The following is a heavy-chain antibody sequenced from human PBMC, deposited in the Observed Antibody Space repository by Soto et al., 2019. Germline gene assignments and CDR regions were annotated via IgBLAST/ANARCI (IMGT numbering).Heavy chain of an antibody. CDR2: IWYDGSNK. D-gene: IGHD3-22*01. J-gene: IGHJ4*02. Sequence: GGSLRLSCAASGFTFSSYGMHWVRQAPGKGLEWVAVIWYDGSNKYYADSVKGRFTISRDNSKNTLYLQMNSLRAEDTAVYYCARGDSSGLFDYWGQGTLVTVSS. CDR3: ARGDSSGLFDY. CDR1: GFTFSSYG. V-gene: IGHV3-33*01.